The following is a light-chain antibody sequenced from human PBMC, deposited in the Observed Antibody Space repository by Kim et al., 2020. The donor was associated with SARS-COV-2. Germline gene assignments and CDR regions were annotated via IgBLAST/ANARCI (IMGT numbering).Light chain of an antibody. CDR3: QQVNNYPLT. V-gene: IGKV1-9*01. Sequence: ASVRDRVNITCRASQGIRSDLVWYQQKSGKAPKLLIYAASTLQRGVPSRFSGSGSGTDFTLTISSLQPEDFATYYCQQVNNYPLTFGGGTKVDIK. CDR2: AAS. J-gene: IGKJ4*01. CDR1: QGIRSD.